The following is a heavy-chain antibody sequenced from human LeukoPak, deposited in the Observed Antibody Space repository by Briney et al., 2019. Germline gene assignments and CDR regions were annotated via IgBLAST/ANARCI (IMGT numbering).Heavy chain of an antibody. V-gene: IGHV3-48*03. J-gene: IGHJ3*02. Sequence: GGSPRLSCAASGFTFSSYEMNWVRQAPGKGLEWVSYISSSGSTIYYADSVKGRFTISRDNAKNSLYLQMNSLRAEDTAVYYCARERSTMVRGVIIDPHAFDIWGQGTIVTVSS. CDR2: ISSSGSTI. CDR1: GFTFSSYE. D-gene: IGHD3-10*01. CDR3: ARERSTMVRGVIIDPHAFDI.